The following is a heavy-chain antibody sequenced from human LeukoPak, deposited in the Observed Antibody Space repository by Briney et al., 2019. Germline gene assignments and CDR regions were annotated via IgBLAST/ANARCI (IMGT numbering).Heavy chain of an antibody. J-gene: IGHJ4*02. D-gene: IGHD1-26*01. CDR3: AKGVGSTGSYFDY. CDR2: IWYDGSNK. Sequence: GRSLRLSCAASGFTFSSYSMHWVRQAPGKGLEWVAVIWYDGSNKYYADSVKGRFTISRDNSKDTLYLQMNSLRGDDTAVYYCAKGVGSTGSYFDYWGQGTLVTVSS. V-gene: IGHV3-33*06. CDR1: GFTFSSYS.